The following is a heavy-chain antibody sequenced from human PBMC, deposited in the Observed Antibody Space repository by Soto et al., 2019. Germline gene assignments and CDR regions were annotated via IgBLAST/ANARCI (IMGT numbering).Heavy chain of an antibody. J-gene: IGHJ4*02. Sequence: EVQLVESGGGLVQPGESLRLSCAASGLAVSSNYMSWVRQAPGKGLEWVSVIYSGSTTHYADSVKGRFTISRDSSKNTLYLQMNSLRAEDTAVYYCARGHWVQGYGAGTCFDYWVQGILVTVAS. CDR1: GLAVSSNY. CDR2: IYSGSTT. D-gene: IGHD1-1*01. V-gene: IGHV3-66*01. CDR3: ARGHWVQGYGAGTCFDY.